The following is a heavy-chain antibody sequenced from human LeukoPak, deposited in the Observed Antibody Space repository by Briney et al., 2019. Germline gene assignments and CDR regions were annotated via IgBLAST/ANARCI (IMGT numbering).Heavy chain of an antibody. D-gene: IGHD2-15*01. CDR1: GFTFSSAW. CDR2: TKYKADGETS. J-gene: IGHJ4*02. V-gene: IGHV3-15*01. Sequence: GGSLRLSCAASGFTFSSAWMSWVRQAPGKGLEWVGHTKYKADGETSDYAEPVKGRFTVSRDDSINAQYLQMNNLETEDTAVYYCTADSADIGVGEFDYWGQEILVTVSS. CDR3: TADSADIGVGEFDY.